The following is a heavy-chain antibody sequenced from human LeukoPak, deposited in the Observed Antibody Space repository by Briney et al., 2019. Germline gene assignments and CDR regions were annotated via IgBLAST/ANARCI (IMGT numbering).Heavy chain of an antibody. D-gene: IGHD1-26*01. CDR2: INSGGSIK. J-gene: IGHJ4*02. V-gene: IGHV3-11*04. CDR1: GFTFSDYH. Sequence: GGSLRLSCTASGFTFSDYHMTWIRQAPGKGLEYISYINSGGSIKYYADSVKGRFTVSRDNAKRSLYLQMNSLRADDTAVYYCAREFDGSASGAGYWGQGTLVTVSS. CDR3: AREFDGSASGAGY.